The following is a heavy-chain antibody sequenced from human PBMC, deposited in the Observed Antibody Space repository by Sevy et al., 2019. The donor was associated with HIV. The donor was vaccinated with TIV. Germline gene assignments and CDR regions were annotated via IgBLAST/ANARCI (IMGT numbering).Heavy chain of an antibody. J-gene: IGHJ5*02. CDR3: ARDRYYGDYGRWFDP. CDR1: GGSISSGGYY. D-gene: IGHD4-17*01. V-gene: IGHV4-31*03. CDR2: IYYSGST. Sequence: SETLSLTCTVSGGSISSGGYYWSWIRQHPGKGLEWIGYIYYSGSTYYNPSLKSRVTMSVDTSKNQFSLKLSSVTAAYTAVYYCARDRYYGDYGRWFDPWGQGTLVTVSS.